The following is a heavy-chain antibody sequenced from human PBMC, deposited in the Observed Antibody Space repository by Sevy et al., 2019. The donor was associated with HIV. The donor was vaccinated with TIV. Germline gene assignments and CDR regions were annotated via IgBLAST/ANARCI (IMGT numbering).Heavy chain of an antibody. J-gene: IGHJ5*02. CDR2: ITSSGSSI. CDR1: RFTFSSYD. Sequence: GGSLRLSCAGSRFTFSSYDMNWVRQAPGKGLEWISKITSSGSSIYYADSVKGRFTIARDNAKNSLNLQMNSLRAEDTALYYCARNGRAYDTGFDPWGHGTLVTVSS. D-gene: IGHD3-22*01. V-gene: IGHV3-48*03. CDR3: ARNGRAYDTGFDP.